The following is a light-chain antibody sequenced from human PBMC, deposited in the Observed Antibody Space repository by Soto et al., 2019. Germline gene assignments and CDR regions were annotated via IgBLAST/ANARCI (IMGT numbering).Light chain of an antibody. Sequence: EIVLTQSPATLSLSPGERATLSCRASQSVYSSLAWYQQKPGQAPRLLIYDASNRATGVPGRFSGSGSGTDFTLTISTLEPEDFAVYYCHQCSNWPYTFGQGTKLEIK. CDR3: HQCSNWPYT. CDR1: QSVYSS. CDR2: DAS. V-gene: IGKV3-11*01. J-gene: IGKJ2*01.